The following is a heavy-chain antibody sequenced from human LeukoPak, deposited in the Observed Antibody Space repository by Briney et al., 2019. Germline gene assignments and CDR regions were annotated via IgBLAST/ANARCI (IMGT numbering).Heavy chain of an antibody. CDR3: ARRAGEYSHPYDY. CDR1: GFTVSSNS. V-gene: IGHV3-53*01. D-gene: IGHD4-17*01. Sequence: GGSLRLSCTVSGFTVSSNSMSWVRQAPGKGLEWVSFIYSGGNTHYSDSVKGRFTISRDNSKNTLYLQMNSLRTDDTAVYYCARRAGEYSHPYDYWGQGTLVTVSS. CDR2: IYSGGNT. J-gene: IGHJ4*02.